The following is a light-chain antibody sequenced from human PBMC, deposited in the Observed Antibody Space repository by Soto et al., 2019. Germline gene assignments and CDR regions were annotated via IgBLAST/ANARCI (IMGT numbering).Light chain of an antibody. Sequence: QSALTQPASVSGSPGQSITISCTGTSSDGGTYNLVSWYQQHPGKAPKLIISEGSKRPSGVSSRFSGSKSGNTASLTISGLQAEDEADYYCCSYAGSSTYVVFGGGTKLTVL. CDR3: CSYAGSSTYVV. CDR1: SSDGGTYNL. CDR2: EGS. V-gene: IGLV2-23*01. J-gene: IGLJ2*01.